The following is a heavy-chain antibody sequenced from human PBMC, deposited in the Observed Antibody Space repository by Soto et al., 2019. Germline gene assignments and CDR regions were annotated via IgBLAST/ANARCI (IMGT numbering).Heavy chain of an antibody. J-gene: IGHJ4*02. Sequence: EVQLVESGGGLVQPGGSLRLSCAAAGFTFSSYSMKWVRQAPGKGLEWVSYISSSSSTIYYADSVKGRFTISRDNAKNSPYLQMNSLRAEDTAVYYCARDSGYSYGPLDYWGQGTLVTVSS. CDR3: ARDSGYSYGPLDY. D-gene: IGHD5-18*01. V-gene: IGHV3-48*01. CDR1: GFTFSSYS. CDR2: ISSSSSTI.